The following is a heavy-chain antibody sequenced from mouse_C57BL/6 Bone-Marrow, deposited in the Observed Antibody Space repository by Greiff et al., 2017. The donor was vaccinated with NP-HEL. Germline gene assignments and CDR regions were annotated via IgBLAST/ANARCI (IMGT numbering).Heavy chain of an antibody. CDR1: GFSFNTYA. D-gene: IGHD1-1*02. J-gene: IGHJ2*01. CDR2: IRSKSNNYAT. CDR3: VRHEAMGGFDY. Sequence: EVMLVESGGGLVQPKGSLKLSCAASGFSFNTYAMNWVRQAPGKGLEWVARIRSKSNNYATYYADSVKDRFTISRDDSESMLYLQMNNLKTEDTAMYYCVRHEAMGGFDYWGQGTTLTVSS. V-gene: IGHV10-1*01.